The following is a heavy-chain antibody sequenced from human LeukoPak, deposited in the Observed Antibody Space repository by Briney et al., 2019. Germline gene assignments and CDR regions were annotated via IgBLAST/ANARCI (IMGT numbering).Heavy chain of an antibody. D-gene: IGHD4-17*01. J-gene: IGHJ4*02. CDR1: GFTFIAYR. CDR2: IGSSRSYI. V-gene: IGHV3-21*01. CDR3: ARDIGDAAFH. Sequence: GGSLRHSCAASGFTFIAYRMNSVGQAPGRGVEWISSIGSSRSYIYYADSVKGRFTISRDNAKKSLYLQMNSLRAEDTAVYYCARDIGDAAFHWGQGTLVTVSS.